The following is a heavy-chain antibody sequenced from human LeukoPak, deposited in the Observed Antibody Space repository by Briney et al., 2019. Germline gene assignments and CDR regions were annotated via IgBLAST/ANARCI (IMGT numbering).Heavy chain of an antibody. CDR3: ARDPWEIAYCGDDCYKGYFDL. V-gene: IGHV3-21*01. CDR2: MSASGRYI. J-gene: IGHJ4*02. CDR1: GFASRNYS. D-gene: IGHD2-21*02. Sequence: PGGSLRLSCGASGFASRNYSMSWVRQGPGKGLEWVSLMSASGRYIYYADSVKGRFTISRDNAKNSLFLQMNALRAEDTALYYCARDPWEIAYCGDDCYKGYFDLWGQGALVTVSS.